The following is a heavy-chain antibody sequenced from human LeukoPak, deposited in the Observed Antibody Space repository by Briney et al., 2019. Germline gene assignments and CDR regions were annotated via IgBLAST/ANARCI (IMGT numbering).Heavy chain of an antibody. V-gene: IGHV3-7*01. CDR3: ARGGGDY. CDR1: GFTFSDYW. CDR2: IKQDGSDK. Sequence: GGSLRLSCVASGFTFSDYWMTWVRQAPGKGLEWVANIKQDGSDKKYVDSVKGRFTISRDNAKNSLYLQMDSLRDEDTAEYYCARGGGDYWGQGTLVTVTS. J-gene: IGHJ4*02. D-gene: IGHD1-26*01.